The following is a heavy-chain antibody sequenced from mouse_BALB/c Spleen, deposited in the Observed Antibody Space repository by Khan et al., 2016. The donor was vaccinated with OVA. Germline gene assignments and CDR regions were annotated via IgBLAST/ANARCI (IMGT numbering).Heavy chain of an antibody. V-gene: IGHV1S135*01. Sequence: VQLKQSGPELMKPGASVKISCKASGYSFTTYYIHWMLQSHGKSLEWIGYIDPFSGGTTYNQKFKGTATLTVDKSSSTAYIHLSNLTSEDSAVYYCTRHGYVAWFTYWGQGTLVTVSA. CDR3: TRHGYVAWFTY. J-gene: IGHJ3*01. CDR1: GYSFTTYY. CDR2: IDPFSGGT. D-gene: IGHD2-2*01.